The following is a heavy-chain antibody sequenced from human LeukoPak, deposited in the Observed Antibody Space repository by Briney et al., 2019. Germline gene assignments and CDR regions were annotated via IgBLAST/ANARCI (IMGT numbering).Heavy chain of an antibody. D-gene: IGHD6-6*01. V-gene: IGHV4-39*02. CDR1: GGSISSSSYY. CDR2: IYYSGST. J-gene: IGHJ4*01. Sequence: SETLSITCTVSGGSISSSSYYWGWIRQPPGKGLEWIGSIYYSGSTYYNPSLKSRVTISVDTSKSLFSLKLSSVTAADTAVYYCARGINGARWLVPYYFHYWGHGTLVTVSS. CDR3: ARGINGARWLVPYYFHY.